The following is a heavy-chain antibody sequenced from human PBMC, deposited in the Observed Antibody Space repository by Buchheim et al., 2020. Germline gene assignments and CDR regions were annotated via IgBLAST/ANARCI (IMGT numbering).Heavy chain of an antibody. J-gene: IGHJ5*02. D-gene: IGHD6-19*01. V-gene: IGHV3-48*03. CDR1: GFTFSSYE. CDR3: ARDRDSGWYSDWFDP. CDR2: ISSSGTTI. Sequence: EVQLVESGGGLVQPGGSLRLSCAASGFTFSSYEMNWVRQAPGKGLEWVSYISSSGTTIYYADSVKGRFTISRDNAKTSLYLQMNSLRAEDTAVYYCARDRDSGWYSDWFDPWGQGTL.